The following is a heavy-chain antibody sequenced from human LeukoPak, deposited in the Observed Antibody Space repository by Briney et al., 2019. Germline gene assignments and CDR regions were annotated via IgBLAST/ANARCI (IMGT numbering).Heavy chain of an antibody. D-gene: IGHD2-2*02. CDR1: GFTFSSYS. CDR2: ISSSSSYI. CDR3: ASSAPSYCSSTSCYTRGYYYYGMDV. V-gene: IGHV3-21*01. J-gene: IGHJ6*02. Sequence: GGSLRLSCAASGFTFSSYSMDWVRQAPGKGLEWVSSISSSSSYIYYADSVKGRFTISRDNAKNSLYLQMNSLRAEDTAVYYCASSAPSYCSSTSCYTRGYYYYGMDVWGQGTTVTVSS.